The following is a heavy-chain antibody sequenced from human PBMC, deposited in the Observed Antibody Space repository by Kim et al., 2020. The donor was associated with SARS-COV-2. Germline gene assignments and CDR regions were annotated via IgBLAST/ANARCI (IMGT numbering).Heavy chain of an antibody. CDR1: GFTFSSYS. J-gene: IGHJ5*02. D-gene: IGHD3-22*01. CDR3: ARDAVPDSSGSTNWFDP. V-gene: IGHV3-48*02. CDR2: ISSSSSTI. Sequence: GGSLRLSCAASGFTFSSYSMNWVRQAPGKGLEWVSYISSSSSTIYYADSVKGRFTISRDNAKNSLYLQMNSLRDEDTAVYYCARDAVPDSSGSTNWFDPWGQGTLVTVSS.